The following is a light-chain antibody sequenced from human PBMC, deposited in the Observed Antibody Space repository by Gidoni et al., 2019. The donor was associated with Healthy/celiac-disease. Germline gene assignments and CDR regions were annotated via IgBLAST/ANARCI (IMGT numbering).Light chain of an antibody. CDR2: GAS. CDR3: QQYNNWPLT. CDR1: QSVSSN. J-gene: IGKJ4*01. V-gene: IGKV3-15*01. Sequence: EIVMTQSPATLSVSPGERATLSCRASQSVSSNLAWYQQKPGQAPRLLIYGASTRATGIPARFSCSGSGREFTLTISSLQSEDFAVYYCQQYNNWPLTFGGGTKVEI.